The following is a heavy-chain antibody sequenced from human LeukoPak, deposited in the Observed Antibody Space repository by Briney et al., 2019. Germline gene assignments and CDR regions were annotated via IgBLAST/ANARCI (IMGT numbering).Heavy chain of an antibody. Sequence: SETLSLTCAVSGYSISSGYYWGWIRQPPGKGLEWIGGIYHSGSTYYNPSLKSRVTISVDTSKNQFSLKLSSVTAADTAVYYCARRDTIVGATKFDYWGQGTLVTVSS. D-gene: IGHD1-26*01. V-gene: IGHV4-38-2*01. CDR1: GYSISSGYY. J-gene: IGHJ4*02. CDR2: IYHSGST. CDR3: ARRDTIVGATKFDY.